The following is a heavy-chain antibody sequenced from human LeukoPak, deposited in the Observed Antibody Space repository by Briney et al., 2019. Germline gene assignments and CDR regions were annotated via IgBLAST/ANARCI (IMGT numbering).Heavy chain of an antibody. CDR3: ATACEDPVLFDY. Sequence: GSSVKVSCKASGVTFSSYAISWVRQAPGQGLEWMGGIIPIFGTANYAQKFQGRVTMTEDTSTDTAYMELSSLRSEDTAVYYCATACEDPVLFDYWGQGTLVTVSS. CDR2: IIPIFGTA. V-gene: IGHV1-69*06. CDR1: GVTFSSYA. J-gene: IGHJ4*02.